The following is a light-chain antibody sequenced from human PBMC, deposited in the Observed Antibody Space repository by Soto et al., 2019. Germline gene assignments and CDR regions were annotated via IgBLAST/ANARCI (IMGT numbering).Light chain of an antibody. CDR1: QSLLHSDGYNY. CDR3: MRGLQTPPT. V-gene: IGKV2-28*01. J-gene: IGKJ1*01. CDR2: LGS. Sequence: DIVMTQSPLSLPVTPGEPASISCRSSQSLLHSDGYNYLDWYLQKPGQSPQLLIYLGSNRASGIPDRFSGSGSGTDFTLKISRVEAEDVGVYYCMRGLQTPPTFGQGTKVEIK.